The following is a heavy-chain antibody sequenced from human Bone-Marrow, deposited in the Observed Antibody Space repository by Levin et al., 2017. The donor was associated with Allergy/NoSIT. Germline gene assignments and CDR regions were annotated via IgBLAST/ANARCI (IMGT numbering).Heavy chain of an antibody. CDR3: ARDGGYDRSGFGIDY. CDR1: GFTFSSYA. V-gene: IGHV3-30*04. D-gene: IGHD3-22*01. Sequence: GGSLRLSCAASGFTFSSYAMHWVRQAPGKGLEWVAVISYDGSNKYYADSVKGRFTISRDNSKNTLYLQMNSLRAEDTAVYYCARDGGYDRSGFGIDYWGQGTLVTVSS. CDR2: ISYDGSNK. J-gene: IGHJ4*02.